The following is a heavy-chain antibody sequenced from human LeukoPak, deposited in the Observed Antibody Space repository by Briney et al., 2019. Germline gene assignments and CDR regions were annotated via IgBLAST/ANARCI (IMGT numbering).Heavy chain of an antibody. V-gene: IGHV4-59*01. D-gene: IGHD1-26*01. J-gene: IGHJ3*02. Sequence: SETLSLTCTVSGGSISSYYWSWIRQPPGKGLEWIGYIYYSGSTNYNPSLKSRVTISVDTSKNQFSLKLSSVTAADTAVYYCAREWVVGALSSYAFDIWGQGTMVTVSS. CDR1: GGSISSYY. CDR3: AREWVVGALSSYAFDI. CDR2: IYYSGST.